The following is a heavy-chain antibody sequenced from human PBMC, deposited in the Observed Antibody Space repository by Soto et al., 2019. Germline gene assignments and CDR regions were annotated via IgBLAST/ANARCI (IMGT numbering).Heavy chain of an antibody. CDR1: FY. CDR2: IYYSGST. Sequence: FYRNRINKPPGKGLEWIGSIYYSGSTYYNPSLKSRVTISVDTSKNQFPLKLSSVTAADTAVYYCSRRESYDILNGYYYVDYCGQGILFTVSS. J-gene: IGHJ4*02. D-gene: IGHD3-9*01. CDR3: SRRESYDILNGYYYVDY. V-gene: IGHV4-39*01.